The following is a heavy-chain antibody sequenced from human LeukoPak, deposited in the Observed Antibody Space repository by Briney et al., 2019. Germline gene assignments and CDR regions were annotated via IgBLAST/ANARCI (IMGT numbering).Heavy chain of an antibody. CDR1: GGSFSGHY. CDR3: ARLKGREHDY. J-gene: IGHJ4*02. D-gene: IGHD1-26*01. Sequence: PWETLTLTCAVYGGSFSGHYWSWIRQPPGKGLEWIGSIYYSGSTYYNPSLKSRVTISVDTSKNQFSLKLSSVTAADTAVYYCARLKGREHDYWGQGTLGTVSS. CDR2: IYYSGST. V-gene: IGHV4-34*01.